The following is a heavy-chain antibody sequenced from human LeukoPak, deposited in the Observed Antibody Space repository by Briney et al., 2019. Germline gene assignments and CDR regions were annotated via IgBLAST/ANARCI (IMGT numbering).Heavy chain of an antibody. V-gene: IGHV3-21*01. CDR3: ARPISRYDSSGYYSY. J-gene: IGHJ4*02. CDR2: ISSSSSYI. CDR1: GFTFSSYS. D-gene: IGHD3-22*01. Sequence: GGSLRLSCAASGFTFSSYSMNWVRQAPGKGLEWVSSISSSSSYIYYADSVKGRFTISRDNAKNSLYLQMNSLRAGDTAVYYCARPISRYDSSGYYSYWGQGTLVTVSS.